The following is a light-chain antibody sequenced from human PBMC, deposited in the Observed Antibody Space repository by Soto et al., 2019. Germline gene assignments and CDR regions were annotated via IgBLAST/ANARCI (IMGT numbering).Light chain of an antibody. CDR1: QSVSSSY. V-gene: IGKV3-20*01. CDR3: QHYGNSWT. J-gene: IGKJ1*01. Sequence: EIVLTQSPGTLSSSPGERATLSCRASQSVSSSYLAWYQQKPSQAPRLLIYGASSRTTGIPDRFSGSGSGKFFTLTISRLPPEDSAVYYYQHYGNSWTFGQGTKVEIK. CDR2: GAS.